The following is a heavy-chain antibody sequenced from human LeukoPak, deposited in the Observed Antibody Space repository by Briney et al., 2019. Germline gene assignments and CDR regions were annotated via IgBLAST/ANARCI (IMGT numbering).Heavy chain of an antibody. J-gene: IGHJ4*02. V-gene: IGHV3-53*01. CDR1: GFTFSSSY. Sequence: GGSRRLSCAASGFTFSSSYMSWVRQAPGKGLEWVSVIYIVGSTYYADSVKGRFTISRDNSKNTLYLQMNSLRAEDTAVYYCAASLPNIVVVPATKGPFGYWGQGTLVTVSS. CDR2: IYIVGST. CDR3: AASLPNIVVVPATKGPFGY. D-gene: IGHD2-2*01.